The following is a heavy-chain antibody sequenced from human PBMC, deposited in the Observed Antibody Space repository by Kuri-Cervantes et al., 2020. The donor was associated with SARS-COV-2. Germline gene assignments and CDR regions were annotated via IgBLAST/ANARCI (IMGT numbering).Heavy chain of an antibody. J-gene: IGHJ6*03. CDR3: ASHLGPAAISDYYYYMDV. Sequence: ASVKVSCKVSGYTLTELSMHWVRQAPGKGLEWMGWISAYNGNTNYAQKLQGRVTMTTDTSTSTAYMELRSLRSDDTAVYYCASHLGPAAISDYYYYMDVWGKGTTVTVSS. V-gene: IGHV1-18*01. D-gene: IGHD2-2*02. CDR1: GYTLTELS. CDR2: ISAYNGNT.